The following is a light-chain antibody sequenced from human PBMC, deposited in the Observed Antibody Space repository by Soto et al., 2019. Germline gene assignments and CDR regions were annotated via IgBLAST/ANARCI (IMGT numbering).Light chain of an antibody. CDR3: QKYNTWLWT. V-gene: IGKV3-15*01. J-gene: IGKJ1*01. CDR2: GAS. Sequence: EVVMTQSPATLSVSPGERATLSCRASQSVNANLAWYQQKPGQAPRLLIHGASNRATGIPARFSGSGLGTEFIRTISSLQSEDFAVYYCQKYNTWLWTFGHGTKVAI. CDR1: QSVNAN.